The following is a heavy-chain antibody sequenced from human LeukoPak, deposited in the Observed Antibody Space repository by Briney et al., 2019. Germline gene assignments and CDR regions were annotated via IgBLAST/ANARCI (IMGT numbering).Heavy chain of an antibody. Sequence: TGGSLRLSCAASGFTFSSYWMSWVRQAPGKGLEWVANIKQDGSEKYYVDSVKGRFTISRDNAKNSLYLQMNSLRAEDTAVYYCASVLRFLEWANHDAFDIWGQGTMVTVSS. J-gene: IGHJ3*02. V-gene: IGHV3-7*01. CDR2: IKQDGSEK. CDR3: ASVLRFLEWANHDAFDI. CDR1: GFTFSSYW. D-gene: IGHD3-3*01.